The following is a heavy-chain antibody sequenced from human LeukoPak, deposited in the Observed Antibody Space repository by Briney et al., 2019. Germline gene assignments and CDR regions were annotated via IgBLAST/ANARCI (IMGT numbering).Heavy chain of an antibody. CDR3: ARDVSDYGDPWYYFDY. V-gene: IGHV4-34*01. CDR2: INHSGST. CDR1: GGSFSGYY. Sequence: SETLSLTCAVYGGSFSGYYWSWIRQPPGKGLEWIGEINHSGSTNYNPSLKSRVTISVDTSKNQFSLKLSSVTAADTAVYYCARDVSDYGDPWYYFDYWGQGTRVTVSS. J-gene: IGHJ4*02. D-gene: IGHD4-17*01.